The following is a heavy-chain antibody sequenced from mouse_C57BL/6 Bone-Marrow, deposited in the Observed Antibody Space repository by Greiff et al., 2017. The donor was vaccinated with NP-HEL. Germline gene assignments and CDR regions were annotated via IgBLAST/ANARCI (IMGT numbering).Heavy chain of an antibody. CDR2: IWGVGST. J-gene: IGHJ3*01. V-gene: IGHV2-6*01. D-gene: IGHD2-5*01. CDR1: GFSLTSYG. CDR3: ASEDYSNRFAY. Sequence: VKLEESGPGLVAPSQSLSITCTVSGFSLTSYGVDWVRQSPGKGLEWLGVIWGVGSTNYNSALKSRLSLSKDNSKSQVFLKMNSLQTDDTAMYYCASEDYSNRFAYWGQGTLVTVSA.